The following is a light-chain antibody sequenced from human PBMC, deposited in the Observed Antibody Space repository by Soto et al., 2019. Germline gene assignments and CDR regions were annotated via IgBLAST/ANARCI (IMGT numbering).Light chain of an antibody. Sequence: EIVLTQSPATLSLSPGERATLSCRASQSVSSYLAWYQQKPGQAPRLLIYDASNRATGIPARFSGSGSGTDFTLTISSLEPEDFAVYSCYQYGSQPPSTFGQGTKVDI. J-gene: IGKJ1*01. CDR3: YQYGSQPPST. V-gene: IGKV3-11*01. CDR1: QSVSSY. CDR2: DAS.